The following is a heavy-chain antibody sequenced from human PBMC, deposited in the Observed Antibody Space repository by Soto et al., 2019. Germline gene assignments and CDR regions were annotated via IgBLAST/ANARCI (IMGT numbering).Heavy chain of an antibody. Sequence: SGGSLRLSCAASGFTFSSYAMHWVHQAPGKGLEWVAVISYDGSNKYYADSVKGRFTISRDNSKNTLYLQMNSLRAEDTAVYYCARDPDSSGYYPPWFDPWGQGTLVTVSS. J-gene: IGHJ5*02. D-gene: IGHD3-22*01. V-gene: IGHV3-30-3*01. CDR1: GFTFSSYA. CDR2: ISYDGSNK. CDR3: ARDPDSSGYYPPWFDP.